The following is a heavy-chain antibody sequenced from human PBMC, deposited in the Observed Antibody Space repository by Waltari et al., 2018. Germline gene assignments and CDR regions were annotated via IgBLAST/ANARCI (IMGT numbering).Heavy chain of an antibody. V-gene: IGHV1-8*02. CDR3: ARGIDLYDILTGYYQRYGMDV. CDR1: GYTFTSYD. Sequence: QVQLVQSGAEVKKPGASVKVSCKASGYTFTSYDINWVRQATGQGLEWMGWMNPNSGNTGYAQKFQGRVTMTRNTSISTAYMELSSLRSEDTAVYYCARGIDLYDILTGYYQRYGMDVWGQGTTVTVSS. D-gene: IGHD3-9*01. J-gene: IGHJ6*02. CDR2: MNPNSGNT.